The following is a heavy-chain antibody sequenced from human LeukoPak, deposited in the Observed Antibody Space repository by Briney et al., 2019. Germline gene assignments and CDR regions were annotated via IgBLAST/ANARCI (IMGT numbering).Heavy chain of an antibody. V-gene: IGHV3-48*03. J-gene: IGHJ6*02. CDR3: ARAPPPYYYYGMDV. Sequence: GGSLRLSCAASGFTFSSYEMNWVRQAPGKGLEWVSYISSSGSTIYYADSVKGRFTNSRDNAKNSLYLQMNSLRAEDTAVYYCARAPPPYYYYGMDVWGQGTTVTVSS. CDR2: ISSSGSTI. CDR1: GFTFSSYE.